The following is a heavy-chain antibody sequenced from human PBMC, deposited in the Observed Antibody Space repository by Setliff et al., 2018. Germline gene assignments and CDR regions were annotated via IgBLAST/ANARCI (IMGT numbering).Heavy chain of an antibody. CDR2: ISWNSYHI. Sequence: GGSLRLSCAASGFTFNTYWMHWVRQAPGKGLEWVSGISWNSYHIDYAGSVRGRFTISRDNAKNSLYLQMNSLTTEDTAFYYCVKSDRDSSGWYPDYWGQGTLVTVSS. CDR3: VKSDRDSSGWYPDY. V-gene: IGHV3-9*01. D-gene: IGHD6-19*01. J-gene: IGHJ4*02. CDR1: GFTFNTYW.